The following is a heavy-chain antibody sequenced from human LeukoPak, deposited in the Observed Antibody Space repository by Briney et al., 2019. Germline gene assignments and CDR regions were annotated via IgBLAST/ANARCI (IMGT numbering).Heavy chain of an antibody. J-gene: IGHJ3*02. D-gene: IGHD3-16*01. CDR3: ARVGGPTRRAFDI. Sequence: ASVKVSCKASGYSFTSYYMHWGRQAPGQGLEWMGIINPSGGSTSYAQNFQGRVTMTRDTSTSTVSMELSRLRSADTAVYYCARVGGPTRRAFDIWGQGTMVTVSS. V-gene: IGHV1-46*01. CDR1: GYSFTSYY. CDR2: INPSGGST.